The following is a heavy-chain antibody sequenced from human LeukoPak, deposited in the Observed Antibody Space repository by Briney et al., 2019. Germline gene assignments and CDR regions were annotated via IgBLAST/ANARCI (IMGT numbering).Heavy chain of an antibody. D-gene: IGHD6-6*01. CDR2: IWHDGSNK. Sequence: GGSLRLSCAASGFTFSRNGMHWVRQAPGKGLEWVAVIWHDGSNKYYADSVKGRFTISRDNSKNTLYLQMNSLRAEDTAVYYCAKDVYSSSSCFDYWGQGTLVTVSS. CDR3: AKDVYSSSSCFDY. CDR1: GFTFSRNG. V-gene: IGHV3-33*06. J-gene: IGHJ4*02.